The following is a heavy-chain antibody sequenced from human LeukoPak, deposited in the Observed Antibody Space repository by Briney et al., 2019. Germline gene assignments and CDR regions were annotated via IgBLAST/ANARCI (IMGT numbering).Heavy chain of an antibody. D-gene: IGHD4-11*01. CDR1: GYTFTSYD. CDR2: MSPNSGNT. J-gene: IGHJ6*03. Sequence: ASVKVSCKASGYTFTSYDINWVRQAPGQGLEWMGWMSPNSGNTGYAQKFQGRVTITRNTSISTAYMELSSLRSEDTAVYYCARSTTVTPFFYYYYMDVWGKGTTVTVSS. V-gene: IGHV1-8*03. CDR3: ARSTTVTPFFYYYYMDV.